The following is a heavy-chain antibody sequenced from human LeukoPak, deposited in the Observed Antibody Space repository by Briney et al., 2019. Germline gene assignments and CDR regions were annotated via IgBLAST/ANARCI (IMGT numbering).Heavy chain of an antibody. CDR3: ARGMWFDTLFSTFDV. CDR1: GDSISSRKW. Sequence: PSETLSLTCSVSGDSISSRKWWTWVRQTPEKGLEWIGEIFHTGSTNYNPSVESRVTISIDKSKDQFSLMLKSVTAADTALYYCARGMWFDTLFSTFDVWGQGTMVSVSS. V-gene: IGHV4-4*02. CDR2: IFHTGST. J-gene: IGHJ3*01. D-gene: IGHD3-10*01.